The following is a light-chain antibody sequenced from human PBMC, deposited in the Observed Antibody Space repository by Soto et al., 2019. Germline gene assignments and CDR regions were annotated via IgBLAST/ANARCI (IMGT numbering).Light chain of an antibody. V-gene: IGLV2-8*01. CDR1: GSDVGDYNY. CDR2: EVS. Sequence: QSALTQPPSASGSPGQPVTISCTGTGSDVGDYNYVSWYQQHPGKAPKLMIYEVSKRPSGVPDRFSGSKSGNTASLTVSGLQAEDEANYYCSSYTGSSYVFGTGTKVTVL. CDR3: SSYTGSSYV. J-gene: IGLJ1*01.